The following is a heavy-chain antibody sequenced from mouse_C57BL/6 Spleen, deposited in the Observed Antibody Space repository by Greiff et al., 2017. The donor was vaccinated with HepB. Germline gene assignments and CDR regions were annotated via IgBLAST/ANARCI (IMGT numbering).Heavy chain of an antibody. CDR2: INPSSGYT. CDR3: ARGSLTGTGGDYFDY. D-gene: IGHD4-1*01. V-gene: IGHV1-4*01. Sequence: VQLQQSGAELARPGASVKMSCKASGYTFTSYTMHWVKQRPGQGLEWIGYINPSSGYTKYNQKFKDKATLTADKSSSTAYMQLSSLTSEDSAVYYCARGSLTGTGGDYFDYWGQGTTLTVSS. J-gene: IGHJ2*01. CDR1: GYTFTSYT.